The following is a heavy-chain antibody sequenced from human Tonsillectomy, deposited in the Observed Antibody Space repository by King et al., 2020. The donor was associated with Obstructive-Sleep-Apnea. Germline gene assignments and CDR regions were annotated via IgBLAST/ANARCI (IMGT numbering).Heavy chain of an antibody. CDR1: GFNFNVYY. CDR2: ISSDGVKK. V-gene: IGHV3-30*01. D-gene: IGHD3-10*01. CDR3: VRGSRLWFGEF. Sequence: VQLVESWGGVVQPGRSLRLSCAASGFNFNVYYIHWVRQTPGKGREWVAVISSDGVKKYYAESVKGRFTISRAKSNSTLYLQRNSLTTEDTAIYYCVRGSRLWFGEFGGRGTLVTVSA. J-gene: IGHJ4*02.